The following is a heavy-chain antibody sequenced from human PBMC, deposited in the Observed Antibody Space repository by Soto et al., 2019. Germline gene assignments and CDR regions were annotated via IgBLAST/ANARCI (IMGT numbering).Heavy chain of an antibody. CDR1: GYTFTSTG. V-gene: IGHV1-18*01. Sequence: GASVKVSCKASGYTFTSTGISWVRQAPGQGPEWMGWISGFNDKTNYAQKFQGRVTMTADTSTTTAYMEMRSLTSGDTAVYYCARDLDGSGSYYTGYWGQGTLVTVSS. CDR2: ISGFNDKT. J-gene: IGHJ4*02. D-gene: IGHD3-10*01. CDR3: ARDLDGSGSYYTGY.